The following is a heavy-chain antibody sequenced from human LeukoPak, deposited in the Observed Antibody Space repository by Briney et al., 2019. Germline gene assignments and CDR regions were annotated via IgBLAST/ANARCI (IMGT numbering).Heavy chain of an antibody. CDR3: ARSPAGDAWPPAYYMDV. V-gene: IGHV3-7*01. Sequence: QTGGSLRLSCAASEFSFSTYRMSWVRQAPGKGLEWVANIKEDGTEKYYVGSVKGRFTISRDNAKKSLCLQMNSLRDDDTAVYFCARSPAGDAWPPAYYMDVWGKGTTVTVSS. J-gene: IGHJ6*03. D-gene: IGHD3-10*01. CDR2: IKEDGTEK. CDR1: EFSFSTYR.